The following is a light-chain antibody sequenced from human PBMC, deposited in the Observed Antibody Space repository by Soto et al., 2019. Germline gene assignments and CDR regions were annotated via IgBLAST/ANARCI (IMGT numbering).Light chain of an antibody. J-gene: IGKJ1*01. CDR1: QSVNSN. CDR3: QQYNNWPRT. V-gene: IGKV3-15*01. CDR2: GAS. Sequence: MTQAAATLSVSPGEGATLSCRASQSVNSNLAWYQQKPGQAPRLLIYGASTRATGIPARFGGSGSGTEFTLTISSLQSEDFAVYYCQQYNNWPRTFGQGTKV.